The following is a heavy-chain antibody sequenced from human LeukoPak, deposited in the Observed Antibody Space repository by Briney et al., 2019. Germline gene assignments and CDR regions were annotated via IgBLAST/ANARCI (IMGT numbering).Heavy chain of an antibody. D-gene: IGHD3-22*01. Sequence: SETLSLTCAVYGGSFSGYYWSWIRQPPGKGLEWIGEINHSGSTNYNPSLKSRVTISVDTSKNQFSLKLSSVTAADTAVYYCASHPYYYDSSAYYYGDYWGQGTLVTVSS. CDR2: INHSGST. CDR3: ASHPYYYDSSAYYYGDY. J-gene: IGHJ4*02. V-gene: IGHV4-34*01. CDR1: GGSFSGYY.